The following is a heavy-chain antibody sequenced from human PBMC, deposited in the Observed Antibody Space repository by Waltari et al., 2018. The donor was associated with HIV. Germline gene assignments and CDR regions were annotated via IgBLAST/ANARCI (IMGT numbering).Heavy chain of an antibody. CDR3: ARQLMATIQNWFDP. Sequence: QLQLQESGPGLVKPSETLSLTCTVSGGSISSSSYSWGWIRQPPGKGLEWIGTIYYSRSTYHHPSLKSRVTISVDTSKNQFSLKLSSVTAADTAVYYCARQLMATIQNWFDPWGQGTLVTVSS. CDR2: IYYSRST. CDR1: GGSISSSSYS. V-gene: IGHV4-39*01. J-gene: IGHJ5*02. D-gene: IGHD5-12*01.